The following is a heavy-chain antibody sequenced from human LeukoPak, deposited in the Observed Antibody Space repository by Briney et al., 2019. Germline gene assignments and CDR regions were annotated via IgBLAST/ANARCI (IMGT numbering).Heavy chain of an antibody. CDR1: GASVSSYF. J-gene: IGHJ4*02. CDR2: VYHSGSS. CDR3: AKLLGEEY. Sequence: SETLSLTCTVSGASVSSYFWSWIRQSPEKGLEWIGYVYHSGSSSSNPSPQSRVTISQDTSRNQVSLKMTSATAADTAVYYCAKLLGEEYWGQGTQVVVSS. V-gene: IGHV4-59*02. D-gene: IGHD6-6*01.